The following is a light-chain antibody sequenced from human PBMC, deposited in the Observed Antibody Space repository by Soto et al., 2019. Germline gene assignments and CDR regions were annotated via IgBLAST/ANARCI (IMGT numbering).Light chain of an antibody. Sequence: QSVLTQPASVSGSPGQSITISCTGTSSDVGGYNYVSWYQQHPGKAPKLMIYEVSNRPSGVSNRFSGSKSGNTASLTISGLQAEDEADYYCSSYTSSSTLVDVVFGGGTQLTVL. V-gene: IGLV2-14*01. J-gene: IGLJ2*01. CDR1: SSDVGGYNY. CDR2: EVS. CDR3: SSYTSSSTLVDVV.